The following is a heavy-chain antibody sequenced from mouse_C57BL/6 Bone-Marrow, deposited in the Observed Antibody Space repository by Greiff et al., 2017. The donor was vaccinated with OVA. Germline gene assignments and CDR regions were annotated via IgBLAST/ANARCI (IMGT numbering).Heavy chain of an antibody. D-gene: IGHD1-1*01. Sequence: EVMLVESGAGLVKPGGSLKLSCAASGFTFSSYAMSWVRQTPEQRLEWVAYISSGGDYIYYADTVKGRFTISRDNARNTLYLQMSSLKSEDTAMYYCTRAPYYYGSSAYYFDYWGQGTTLTVSS. CDR3: TRAPYYYGSSAYYFDY. J-gene: IGHJ2*01. CDR1: GFTFSSYA. V-gene: IGHV5-9-1*02. CDR2: ISSGGDYI.